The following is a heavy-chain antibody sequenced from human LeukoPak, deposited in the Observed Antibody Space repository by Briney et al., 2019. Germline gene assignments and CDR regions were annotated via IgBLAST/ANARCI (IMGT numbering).Heavy chain of an antibody. CDR1: GSTFSSYG. D-gene: IGHD3-3*01. V-gene: IGHV3-30*02. CDR3: AKDAYYDFWSGYPDY. J-gene: IGHJ4*02. Sequence: SGGSLRLSCAASGSTFSSYGMHWVRQAPGKGLEWVAFIRYDGSNKYYADSVKGRFTISRDNSKNTLYLQMNSLRAEDTAVYYCAKDAYYDFWSGYPDYWGQGTLVTVSS. CDR2: IRYDGSNK.